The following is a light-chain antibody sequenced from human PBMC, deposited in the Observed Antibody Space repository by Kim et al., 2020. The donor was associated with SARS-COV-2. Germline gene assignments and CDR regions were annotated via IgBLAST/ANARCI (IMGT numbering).Light chain of an antibody. CDR2: GKN. V-gene: IGLV3-19*01. CDR1: SLRSYY. J-gene: IGLJ3*02. CDR3: NSRDSSGNRV. Sequence: SSELTQDPAVSVALGQTVRITCQGDSLRSYYASWYQQKPGQAPVLVIYGKNNRPSGIPDRFSGSSSGHTASLTITGAQAEDEADYYCNSRDSSGNRVFGG.